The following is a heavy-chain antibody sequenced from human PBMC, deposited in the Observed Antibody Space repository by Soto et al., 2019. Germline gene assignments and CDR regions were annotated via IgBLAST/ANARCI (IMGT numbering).Heavy chain of an antibody. D-gene: IGHD3-3*01. Sequence: PSETLSLTCTVSGGSISSYYWSWIRQPPGKGLEWIGYIYYSGSTNYNPSLKSRVTISVDTSKNQFSLKLSSVTAADTAVYYCAKDLGSPFFGVVDVLKFYYQDMDVWGHGTTVTVSS. J-gene: IGHJ6*02. V-gene: IGHV4-59*01. CDR1: GGSISSYY. CDR2: IYYSGST. CDR3: AKDLGSPFFGVVDVLKFYYQDMDV.